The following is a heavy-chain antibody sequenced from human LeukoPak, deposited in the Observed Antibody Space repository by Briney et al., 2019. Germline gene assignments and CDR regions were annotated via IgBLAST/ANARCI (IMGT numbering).Heavy chain of an antibody. CDR1: GFTFSSYA. CDR2: IRRDGSEK. D-gene: IGHD3-22*01. Sequence: GGSLRLSCAASGFTFSSYAMHWVRRAPGKGLEWVANIRRDGSEKHDVDSVEGRFTISRDNAKNSLYLQMNSLRAEDTAVYYCARDDTHYGSSGSFYDAFDLWGQGTMVTVSS. CDR3: ARDDTHYGSSGSFYDAFDL. J-gene: IGHJ3*01. V-gene: IGHV3-7*01.